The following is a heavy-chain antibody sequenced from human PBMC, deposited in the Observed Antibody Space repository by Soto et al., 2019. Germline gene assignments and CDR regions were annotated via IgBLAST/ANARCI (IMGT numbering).Heavy chain of an antibody. CDR1: GASITSHY. CDR3: AREHATTVTTFYS. J-gene: IGHJ4*02. D-gene: IGHD4-17*01. CDR2: IYYTGKT. Sequence: PSETLSLTCNVSGASITSHYWSWIRQPPGKGLEWIGYIYYTGKTDCNPSLKSRVTMSMDTSENQFSLKLNSLTAADTAVYYCAREHATTVTTFYSWGQGTLVTVSS. V-gene: IGHV4-59*11.